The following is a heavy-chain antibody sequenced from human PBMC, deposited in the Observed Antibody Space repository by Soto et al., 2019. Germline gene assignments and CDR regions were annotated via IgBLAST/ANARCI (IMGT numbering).Heavy chain of an antibody. V-gene: IGHV2-26*01. CDR1: GFSLSNARMG. CDR3: ARIRGSAVAGILWFDP. D-gene: IGHD6-19*01. J-gene: IGHJ5*02. Sequence: SGPTLVNPTETLTLTCTVSGFSLSNARMGVSWIRQPPGKALEWLAHIFPNDEKSYSTSLKSRLTISKDTSKSQVVLTMTNMDPVDTATFYCARIRGSAVAGILWFDPWGQGTLVTVSS. CDR2: IFPNDEK.